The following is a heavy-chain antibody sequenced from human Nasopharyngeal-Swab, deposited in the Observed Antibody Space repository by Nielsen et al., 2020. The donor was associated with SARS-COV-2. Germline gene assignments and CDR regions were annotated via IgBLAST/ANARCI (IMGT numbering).Heavy chain of an antibody. CDR1: GFTFSNAW. CDR3: TTEYGDYNYYYYYVMDV. CDR2: IKSKTDGGTT. Sequence: GGSLRLSYAASGFTFSNAWMNWVRQAPGKGLEWVGRIKSKTDGGTTDYAAPVKGRFTISRDDSKNTLYLQMNSLKTEDTAVYYCTTEYGDYNYYYYYVMDVWGQGTTVTVSS. V-gene: IGHV3-15*01. D-gene: IGHD4-17*01. J-gene: IGHJ6*02.